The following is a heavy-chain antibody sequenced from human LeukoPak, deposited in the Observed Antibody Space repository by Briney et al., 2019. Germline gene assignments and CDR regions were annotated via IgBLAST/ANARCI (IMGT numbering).Heavy chain of an antibody. J-gene: IGHJ4*02. CDR3: ARKSVAGPFDY. CDR2: IIPIFGTA. V-gene: IGHV1-69*13. D-gene: IGHD6-19*01. Sequence: ASVKVSCKASGGTFTSYAISWARQAPGQGLEWMGGIIPIFGTANYAQKFQGRVTITADESTSTAYMELSSLRSEDTAVYYCARKSVAGPFDYWGQGTLVTVSS. CDR1: GGTFTSYA.